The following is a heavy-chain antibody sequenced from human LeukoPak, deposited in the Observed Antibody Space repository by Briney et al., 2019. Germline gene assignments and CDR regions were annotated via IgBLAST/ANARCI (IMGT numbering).Heavy chain of an antibody. CDR1: GFTFSSYV. CDR2: INPDGRDT. CDR3: TSWGDTTAEYFQR. V-gene: IGHV3-7*01. J-gene: IGHJ1*01. Sequence: GGSLRLSCAASGFTFSSYVMSWVRQAPGKGLEWVAHINPDGRDTYYVDSVKGRFTISRDNAQNSMYLQMNSLRVEDTAVYYCTSWGDTTAEYFQRWGQGTLVTVSS. D-gene: IGHD2-21*02.